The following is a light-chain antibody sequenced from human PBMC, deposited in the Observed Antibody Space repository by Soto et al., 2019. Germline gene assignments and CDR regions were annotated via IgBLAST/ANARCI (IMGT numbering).Light chain of an antibody. CDR3: SSYTISSTRV. CDR1: SSDVGGYNY. CDR2: EVS. V-gene: IGLV2-14*01. J-gene: IGLJ2*01. Sequence: QSVLTQPASVSGSPGQSITISCTGTSSDVGGYNYVSWYQQHPGKAPKLMIYEVSNRPSGVSNRFSGSKSGNTASLTISGLQAEAEDDYYCSSYTISSTRVFGGGTKLTVL.